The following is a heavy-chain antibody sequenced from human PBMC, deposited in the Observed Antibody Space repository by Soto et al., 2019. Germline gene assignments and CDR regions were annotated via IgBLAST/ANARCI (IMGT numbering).Heavy chain of an antibody. V-gene: IGHV3-30*18. Sequence: QVQLVESGGGVVQPGRSLRLSCAASGFTFSSYGMHWVRQAPGKGLEWVAVISYDGSNKYYADSVKGRFTNSRDNSKNTLYLQMNSLRAEDTAVYYCAKALWFGESEFYYYDYGMDVWGQGTTVTVSS. CDR2: ISYDGSNK. D-gene: IGHD3-10*01. J-gene: IGHJ6*02. CDR3: AKALWFGESEFYYYDYGMDV. CDR1: GFTFSSYG.